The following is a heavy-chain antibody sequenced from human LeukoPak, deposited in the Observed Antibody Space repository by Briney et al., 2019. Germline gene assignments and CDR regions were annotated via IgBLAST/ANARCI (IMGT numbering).Heavy chain of an antibody. J-gene: IGHJ4*02. CDR3: ASRKLGNDY. D-gene: IGHD7-27*01. V-gene: IGHV4-59*02. Sequence: SETLSLTCTISGGSVSDYYWSWIRQSPGKGLEWIGYVYHTGSTSYSPSLKSRVTISADTSQNQFSLKLSPVTAADTAVYYCASRKLGNDYWGQGTLVTVSS. CDR1: GGSVSDYY. CDR2: VYHTGST.